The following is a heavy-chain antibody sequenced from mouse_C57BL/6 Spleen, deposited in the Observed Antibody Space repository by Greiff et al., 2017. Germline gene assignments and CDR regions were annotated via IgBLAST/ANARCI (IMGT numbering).Heavy chain of an antibody. Sequence: EVHLVESEGGLVQPGSSMKLSCTASGFTFSDYYMAWVRQVPEKGLEWVANINYDGSSTYYLDSLKSRFIISRDNAKNILYLQMSSLKSEDTATYYCARVGRLTTVVATDAMDYWGQGTSVTVSS. CDR1: GFTFSDYY. J-gene: IGHJ4*01. CDR3: ARVGRLTTVVATDAMDY. CDR2: INYDGSST. D-gene: IGHD1-1*01. V-gene: IGHV5-16*01.